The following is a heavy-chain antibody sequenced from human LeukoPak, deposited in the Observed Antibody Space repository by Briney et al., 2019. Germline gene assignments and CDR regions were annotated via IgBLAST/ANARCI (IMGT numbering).Heavy chain of an antibody. V-gene: IGHV3-30*18. Sequence: GGSLRLSCVASGFSFSTYGLHWVRQAPGKGLEWVAVISYNGDNKHYAESVKGRFTISRDNSKNTLYLQMNSLRAEDTAVYYCAKDLVNYDSSGYYLAGFDYWGQGTLVTVSS. CDR2: ISYNGDNK. J-gene: IGHJ4*02. CDR1: GFSFSTYG. D-gene: IGHD3-22*01. CDR3: AKDLVNYDSSGYYLAGFDY.